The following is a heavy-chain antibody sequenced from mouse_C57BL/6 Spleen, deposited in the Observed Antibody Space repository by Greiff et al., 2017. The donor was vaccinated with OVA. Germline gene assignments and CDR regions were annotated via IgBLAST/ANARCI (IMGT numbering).Heavy chain of an antibody. CDR2: IDPSDSHT. CDR3: ASCDRARDY. V-gene: IGHV1-59*01. CDR1: GYTFTSYW. Sequence: QVQLQQPGAELVRPGTSVKLSCKASGYTFTSYWMHWVKQRPGQGLEWIGVIDPSDSHTNYNQQFKGKATLTVDTSSSTAYMQLSSLTSEDSAVYYCASCDRARDYWGQGTTVTVSS. D-gene: IGHD2-13*01. J-gene: IGHJ4*01.